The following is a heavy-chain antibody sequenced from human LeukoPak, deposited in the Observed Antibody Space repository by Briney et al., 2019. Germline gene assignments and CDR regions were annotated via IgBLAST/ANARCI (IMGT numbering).Heavy chain of an antibody. CDR1: GFTFSSYG. J-gene: IGHJ4*02. D-gene: IGHD6-19*01. CDR2: IRDDVSNK. V-gene: IGHV3-30*02. Sequence: GGSLRLSCAASGFTFSSYGMHWVRQAPGKGLEWVAFIRDDVSNKYYADSVKGRFTISRDNSRNTLYLQMNSLRAEDTAVYYCAKGRGWYFDYWGQGTLVTVSS. CDR3: AKGRGWYFDY.